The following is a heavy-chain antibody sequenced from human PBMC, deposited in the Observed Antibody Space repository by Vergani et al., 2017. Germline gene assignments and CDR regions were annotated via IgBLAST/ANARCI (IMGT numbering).Heavy chain of an antibody. V-gene: IGHV1-8*01. Sequence: QVQLVQSGAEVEKTWASVKVSCKASGYVFTSYDINGVRQATGQGLEWLGWMNPNTGNTGYAQRFQGRVVMTRDTSISTAYLEVNSLRSEDTAVYYCARGHMVRGVYRWFDPWVQGTLVTVSS. CDR1: GYVFTSYD. J-gene: IGHJ5*02. D-gene: IGHD3-10*01. CDR2: MNPNTGNT. CDR3: ARGHMVRGVYRWFDP.